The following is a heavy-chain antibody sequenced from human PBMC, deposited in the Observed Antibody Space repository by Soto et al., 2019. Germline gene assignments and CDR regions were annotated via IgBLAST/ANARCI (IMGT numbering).Heavy chain of an antibody. CDR1: GFTFRSYV. J-gene: IGHJ6*02. CDR2: TSYDGSNN. D-gene: IGHD3-16*01. CDR3: ARWGTTGGLDV. V-gene: IGHV3-33*05. Sequence: QVQLVESGGGVVQPGTSLRLSCVGSGFTFRSYVIHWVRQAPGKGLEWVALTSYDGSNNFYGDSVKGRFTISRDNSRNTVKLKMDSLRLEDTALYYCARWGTTGGLDVWGQGTMVSVSS.